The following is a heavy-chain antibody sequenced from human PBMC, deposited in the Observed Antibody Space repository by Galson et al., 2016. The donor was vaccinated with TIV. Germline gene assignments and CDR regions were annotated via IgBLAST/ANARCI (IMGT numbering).Heavy chain of an antibody. V-gene: IGHV6-1*01. CDR2: TYYTSKWNT. CDR1: GDSVSGNTAA. Sequence: CAISGDSVSGNTAAWNWVRQSPSRGLEWLGRTYYTSKWNTDYAVSVKGRIIIRPDTSMNQVSLQLSSVIPDDTAVYYCSRGNWNYGMGGAMDVWGLGTLVTVSS. J-gene: IGHJ4*02. D-gene: IGHD1-7*01. CDR3: SRGNWNYGMGGAMDV.